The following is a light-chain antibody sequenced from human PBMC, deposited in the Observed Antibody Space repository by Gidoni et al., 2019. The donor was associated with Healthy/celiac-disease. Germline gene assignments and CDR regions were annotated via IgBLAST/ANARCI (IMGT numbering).Light chain of an antibody. V-gene: IGKV3-20*01. CDR2: GAS. Sequence: EIVLTQSPGTLSWSPGEIATLSCRASQSVSSSYLAWYQQKPGQAPRLLIYGASSRATGIPDRVSGSGSGTDFTLTISRLEPEDFAVYYCQQYGSSLFGGGTKVEIK. CDR1: QSVSSSY. J-gene: IGKJ4*01. CDR3: QQYGSSL.